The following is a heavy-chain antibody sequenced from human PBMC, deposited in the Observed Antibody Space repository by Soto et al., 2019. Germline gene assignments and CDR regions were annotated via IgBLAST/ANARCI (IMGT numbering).Heavy chain of an antibody. J-gene: IGHJ6*02. D-gene: IGHD1-1*01. Sequence: GASVKVSCKASGYTFTSYGISWVRQAPGQGLEWMGWISAYNGNTNYAQKLQGRVTMTTDTSTSTAYMELRSLRSDDMAVYYCARAKDGYNYSRYYYYGMDVWGQGTTVTVSS. CDR1: GYTFTSYG. CDR2: ISAYNGNT. V-gene: IGHV1-18*03. CDR3: ARAKDGYNYSRYYYYGMDV.